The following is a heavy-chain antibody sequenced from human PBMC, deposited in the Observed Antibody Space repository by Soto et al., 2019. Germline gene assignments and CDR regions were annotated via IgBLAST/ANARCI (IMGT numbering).Heavy chain of an antibody. CDR2: INHSGST. J-gene: IGHJ6*02. CDR3: ASQTDLWFGELFSHYYYGMDV. Sequence: NPSETLSLTCNVYGGSFSGYYWSWIRQPPGKGLEWTGEINHSGSTNYNPSLKSRVTISVDTSKNQFSLKLSSVTAADTAVYYCASQTDLWFGELFSHYYYGMDVWGQGTTVTVSS. CDR1: GGSFSGYY. V-gene: IGHV4-34*01. D-gene: IGHD3-10*01.